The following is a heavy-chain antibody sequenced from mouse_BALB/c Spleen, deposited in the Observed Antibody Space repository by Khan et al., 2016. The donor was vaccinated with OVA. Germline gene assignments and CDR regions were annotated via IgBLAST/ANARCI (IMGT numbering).Heavy chain of an antibody. CDR1: GFSLSRYN. V-gene: IGHV2-6-4*01. CDR3: ARAYYRYDGYYAMDY. Sequence: VQLQESGPGLVAPSQSLSITCTVSGFSLSRYNIHWVRQPPGKGLEWLGMIWGGGGTDYNSTLQSRLSISKDNSKNQVFLKMNSLQTDDTAMYFCARAYYRYDGYYAMDYWGQGTSVTVSS. D-gene: IGHD2-14*01. CDR2: IWGGGGT. J-gene: IGHJ4*01.